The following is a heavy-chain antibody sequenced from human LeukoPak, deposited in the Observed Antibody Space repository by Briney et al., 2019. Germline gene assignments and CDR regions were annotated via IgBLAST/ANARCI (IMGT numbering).Heavy chain of an antibody. V-gene: IGHV3-7*01. CDR2: IKQDGSEK. Sequence: GGSLRLSCAASGFTFSSYWMSWVRQAPGKGLEWVANIKQDGSEKYYVDSVKGRFTISRDNAKNSLYLQMNSLRAEDTAVYYCARRRTRSYYGMDVWGQGTTVTVSS. J-gene: IGHJ6*02. CDR3: ARRRTRSYYGMDV. D-gene: IGHD2-2*01. CDR1: GFTFSSYW.